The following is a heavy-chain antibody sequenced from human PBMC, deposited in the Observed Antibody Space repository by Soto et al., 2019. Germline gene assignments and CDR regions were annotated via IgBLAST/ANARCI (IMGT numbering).Heavy chain of an antibody. V-gene: IGHV3-30*03. CDR2: ASYDGSDK. J-gene: IGHJ6*02. D-gene: IGHD3-3*01. Sequence: QVQLVESGGGVVQPGRSLRLSCAAAGFTFSSYGMHWVRQAPGKGLAWLAVASYDGSDKYYADSVKGRFTVSRDNSKNTLYLQMNGLRAEDTAVYFCATDLRDFWSGWPQHYYYGMDVWGQGTTVIVSS. CDR3: ATDLRDFWSGWPQHYYYGMDV. CDR1: GFTFSSYG.